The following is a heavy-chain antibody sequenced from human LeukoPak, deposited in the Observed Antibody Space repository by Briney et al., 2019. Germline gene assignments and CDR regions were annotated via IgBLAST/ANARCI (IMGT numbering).Heavy chain of an antibody. CDR1: GGSISSYS. CDR2: IYYSGST. D-gene: IGHD3-3*02. J-gene: IGHJ3*02. Sequence: SGTLSLTCTVSGGSISSYSWSWVRQPPGKGLEWIGSIYYSGSTNYNPSLKSRVTISGDTSKNQFSLKLNSVTAADTAFYYCARRAFNAFDIWGQGTMVTVSS. V-gene: IGHV4-59*08. CDR3: ARRAFNAFDI.